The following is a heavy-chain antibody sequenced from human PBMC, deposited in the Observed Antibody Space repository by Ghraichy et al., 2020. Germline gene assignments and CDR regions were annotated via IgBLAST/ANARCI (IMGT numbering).Heavy chain of an antibody. CDR1: GFTFGDYA. V-gene: IGHV3-49*03. CDR2: IRSEAYGGTA. J-gene: IGHJ5*02. Sequence: GGSLRLSCTASGFTFGDYAMSWFRQAPGKGLEWVGFIRSEAYGGTAEYAASVKGRFTISRDDSKSIAYLQMNSLKIEDTAVYYCTRGNAVGIVVVPAAMAAWGQGTLVTVSS. CDR3: TRGNAVGIVVVPAAMAA. D-gene: IGHD2-2*01.